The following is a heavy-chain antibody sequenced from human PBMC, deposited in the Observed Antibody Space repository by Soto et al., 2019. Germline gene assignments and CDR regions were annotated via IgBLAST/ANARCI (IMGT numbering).Heavy chain of an antibody. V-gene: IGHV4-31*03. D-gene: IGHD2-15*01. CDR2: IYYSGST. CDR1: GGSISSGGYY. CDR3: ARGLLGYCSGGSCYPRGYWFDP. J-gene: IGHJ5*02. Sequence: PSETLSLTCTVSGGSISSGGYYWSWIRQHPGKGLEWIGYIYYSGSTYYNPSLKSRFTISVDTSKNQFSLNLSSVTAADTAVYYCARGLLGYCSGGSCYPRGYWFDPWGQGTLVTVSS.